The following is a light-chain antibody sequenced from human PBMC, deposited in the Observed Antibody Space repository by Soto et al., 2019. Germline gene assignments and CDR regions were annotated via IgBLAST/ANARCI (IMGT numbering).Light chain of an antibody. CDR1: QSISSY. Sequence: DIQMTQSPSSLSASVGDRVTITCRASQSISSYLNWYQQKPGKAPKLLIYAASSLQSGVPSRFSGSGSGTDFTLTISSLQPEDFGVYFCQQYSSLPLTFGQGTKLEVK. V-gene: IGKV1-39*01. CDR3: QQYSSLPLT. CDR2: AAS. J-gene: IGKJ2*01.